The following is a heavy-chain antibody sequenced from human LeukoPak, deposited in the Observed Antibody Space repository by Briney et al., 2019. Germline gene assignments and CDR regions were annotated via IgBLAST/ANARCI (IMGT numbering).Heavy chain of an antibody. J-gene: IGHJ5*02. Sequence: PGGSLTLSWAVSGLTFSSYSMNWVRQAPGKGLEWVSYITGSSGTIYYADSVKGRFTISRDNAKNSLYLQMNSLRADDTAVYYCARLRSKYWFDPWGQGTLVTVSS. V-gene: IGHV3-48*01. D-gene: IGHD4-11*01. CDR2: ITGSSGTI. CDR3: ARLRSKYWFDP. CDR1: GLTFSSYS.